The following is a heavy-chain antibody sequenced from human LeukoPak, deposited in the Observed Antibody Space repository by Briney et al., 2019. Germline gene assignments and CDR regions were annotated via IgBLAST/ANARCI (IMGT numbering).Heavy chain of an antibody. CDR2: ISSSSSYI. CDR3: ARETEPHIVVVPAADYYYYGMDV. V-gene: IGHV3-21*01. D-gene: IGHD2-2*01. CDR1: GFTFSSYS. Sequence: PGGTLRLSCAASGFTFSSYSMNWVRQAPGKGLEWASSISSSSSYIYYADSVKGRFTISRDNAKNSLYLQMNSLRAEDTAVYYCARETEPHIVVVPAADYYYYGMDVWGQGTTVTVSS. J-gene: IGHJ6*02.